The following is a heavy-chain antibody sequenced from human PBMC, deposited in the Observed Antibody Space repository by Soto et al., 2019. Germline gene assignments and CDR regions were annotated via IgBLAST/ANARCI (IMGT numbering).Heavy chain of an antibody. CDR3: TRGVSYGFDF. D-gene: IGHD3-10*01. CDR1: GFNFNIYS. CDR2: MTSDSKTI. V-gene: IGHV3-48*01. J-gene: IGHJ3*01. Sequence: GGSLRLSCITSGFNFNIYSMNWVRQAPGKGLEWVSYMTSDSKTIHYADSIKGRFTISRENAKNSVFLQMNSLRAEDTAVYYCTRGVSYGFDFWSQGTMVTVSS.